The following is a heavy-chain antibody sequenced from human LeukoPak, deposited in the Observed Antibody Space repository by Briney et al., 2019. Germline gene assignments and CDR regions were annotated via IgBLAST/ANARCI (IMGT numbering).Heavy chain of an antibody. CDR2: ISSSSSYI. CDR1: GFTFSSYS. J-gene: IGHJ4*02. D-gene: IGHD3-3*01. V-gene: IGHV3-21*01. CDR3: ARASDFWSGPKAPNFDY. Sequence: KPGGSLRLSCAASGFTFSSYSMSWVRQAPGKGLEWVSSISSSSSYIYYADSVKGRFTISRDNAKNSLYLQMNSLRAEDTAVYYCARASDFWSGPKAPNFDYWGQGTLVTVSS.